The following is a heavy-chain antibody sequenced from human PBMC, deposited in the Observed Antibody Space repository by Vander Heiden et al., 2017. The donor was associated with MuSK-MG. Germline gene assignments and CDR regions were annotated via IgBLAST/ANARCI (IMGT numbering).Heavy chain of an antibody. CDR3: ARDRSGYGDY. CDR2: IKQDGREK. Sequence: EVQLVASGGGLVQPGGSLRLSCAASGFNFSSYWMNWVCQASGKGLEWVVNIKQDGREKGEVDTVEVRFTISRDNAKSALYLQLTSLRAEDTAVYDGARDRSGYGDYCGQGTMVTVYS. CDR1: GFNFSSYW. D-gene: IGHD3-22*01. J-gene: IGHJ4*02. V-gene: IGHV3-7*01.